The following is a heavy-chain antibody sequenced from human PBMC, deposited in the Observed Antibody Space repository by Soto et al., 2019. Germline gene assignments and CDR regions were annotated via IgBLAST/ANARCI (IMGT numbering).Heavy chain of an antibody. CDR3: ARDRFASSWSYFAY. CDR2: ISDDGSNK. V-gene: IGHV3-30-3*01. D-gene: IGHD6-13*01. CDR1: GFTFSNYA. Sequence: QPGGSLRLSCAASGFTFSNYALHWVRQAPGKGLEWVAVISDDGSNKYYADSVKGRFTISRDNSKNTLYLQMNSLRAEDTAMYYCARDRFASSWSYFAYWGQGTPVTVSS. J-gene: IGHJ4*02.